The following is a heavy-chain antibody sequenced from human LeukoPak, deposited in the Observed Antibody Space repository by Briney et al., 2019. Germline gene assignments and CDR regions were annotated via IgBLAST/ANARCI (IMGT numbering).Heavy chain of an antibody. Sequence: ASETLSLTCTVSGGSISSGSYYWSWIRQPAGKGLEWIGRIYTSGSTNYNPSLKSRVTMSVDTSKNQFSLKLSSVTAADTAVYYCARVVDTAMGHFDYWGQGTLVTVSS. CDR1: GGSISSGSYY. D-gene: IGHD5-18*01. J-gene: IGHJ4*02. V-gene: IGHV4-61*02. CDR3: ARVVDTAMGHFDY. CDR2: IYTSGST.